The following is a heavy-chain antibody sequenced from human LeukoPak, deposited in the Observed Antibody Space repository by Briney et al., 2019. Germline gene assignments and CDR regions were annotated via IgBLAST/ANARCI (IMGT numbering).Heavy chain of an antibody. Sequence: SVKVSCKASGGTFSSYAISWVRQAPGQGLEWMGGIIPIFGTANYAQKFQGRVTITTDESTSTAYMELSSLRSEDTAVYYCARARYGYSYKAPLDYWGQGTLVTVSS. J-gene: IGHJ4*02. D-gene: IGHD5-18*01. V-gene: IGHV1-69*05. CDR2: IIPIFGTA. CDR1: GGTFSSYA. CDR3: ARARYGYSYKAPLDY.